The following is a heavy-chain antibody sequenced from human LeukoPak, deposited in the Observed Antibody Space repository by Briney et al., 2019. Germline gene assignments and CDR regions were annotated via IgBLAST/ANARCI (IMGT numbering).Heavy chain of an antibody. V-gene: IGHV1-69*06. Sequence: VASVKVSCKASGGTFSSYAISWVRQAPGQGLEWVGGIIPIFGTANYAQKFQGRVTITADKSTSTAYMELSSLRSEDTAVYYCARGGEAAAAAFDPWGQGTLVTVSS. CDR3: ARGGEAAAAAFDP. CDR2: IIPIFGTA. CDR1: GGTFSSYA. D-gene: IGHD6-13*01. J-gene: IGHJ5*02.